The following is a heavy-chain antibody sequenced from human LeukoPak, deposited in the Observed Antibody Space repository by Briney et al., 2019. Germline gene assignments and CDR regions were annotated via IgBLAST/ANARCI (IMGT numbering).Heavy chain of an antibody. CDR2: INPNSGGT. Sequence: ASVKVSCKASGYTFTAYYMHWVRQAPGQGLEWMGWINPNSGGTNYAQKFQGRVTMTRDTSISTAYMELSRLRSDDTAVYYCARGGNSYDSSAILNYWGQGTLVTVSS. J-gene: IGHJ4*02. D-gene: IGHD3-22*01. CDR3: ARGGNSYDSSAILNY. CDR1: GYTFTAYY. V-gene: IGHV1-2*02.